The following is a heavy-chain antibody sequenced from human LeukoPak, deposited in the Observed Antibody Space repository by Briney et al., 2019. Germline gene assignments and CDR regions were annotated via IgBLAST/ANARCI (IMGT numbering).Heavy chain of an antibody. CDR2: IIPILGIA. Sequence: ASVKVSCKASGGTFSSYAISWVRQAPGQGLEWMGRIIPILGIANYAQKFQGRVTITADKSTSTAYMELSSLRSEDTAVYYCARDSYGDYEYGYWGQGTLVTVSS. J-gene: IGHJ4*02. D-gene: IGHD4-17*01. V-gene: IGHV1-69*04. CDR3: ARDSYGDYEYGY. CDR1: GGTFSSYA.